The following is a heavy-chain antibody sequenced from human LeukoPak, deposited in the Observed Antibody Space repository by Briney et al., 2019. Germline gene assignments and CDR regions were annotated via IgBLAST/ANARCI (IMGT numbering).Heavy chain of an antibody. D-gene: IGHD3/OR15-3a*01. J-gene: IGHJ3*02. Sequence: GGSLRLSCAASGFTFSSYAMHWVRQAPGKGLEYVSAISSNGGSTYYANSVKGRFTISRDNSKNTLYLQMGSLRAEDMAVYYCARWTFDAFDIWGQGTMVTVSS. V-gene: IGHV3-64*01. CDR3: ARWTFDAFDI. CDR2: ISSNGGST. CDR1: GFTFSSYA.